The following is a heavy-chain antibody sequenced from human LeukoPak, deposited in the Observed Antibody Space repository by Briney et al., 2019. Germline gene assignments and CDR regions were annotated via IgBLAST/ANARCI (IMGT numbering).Heavy chain of an antibody. J-gene: IGHJ6*02. D-gene: IGHD2-15*01. CDR1: GGSISGYY. Sequence: PSETLSLTCTVPGGSISGYYWTWIRQPPGKGLEWIGYVFYSGSTNYNPSLKSRVTLSVDTSKNQFSLRLSSVTAADTAVYYCARVRGGTNYYGMDVWGQGTTVTVSS. V-gene: IGHV4-59*01. CDR3: ARVRGGTNYYGMDV. CDR2: VFYSGST.